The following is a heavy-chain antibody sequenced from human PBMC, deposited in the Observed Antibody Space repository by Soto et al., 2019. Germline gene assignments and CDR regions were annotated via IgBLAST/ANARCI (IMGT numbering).Heavy chain of an antibody. V-gene: IGHV3-30*03. CDR3: ARGAEYQLLSRDYFYGMDV. Sequence: PGGSLRLSCGASGFTFNSHGVHWVRQAPGKGLEWVAVISYEGSNNFYAESVKGRFTISRDNSKNTLYLQMNSLRREDTAVYYCARGAEYQLLSRDYFYGMDVWGQGTTVTVSS. J-gene: IGHJ6*02. D-gene: IGHD2-2*01. CDR2: ISYEGSNN. CDR1: GFTFNSHG.